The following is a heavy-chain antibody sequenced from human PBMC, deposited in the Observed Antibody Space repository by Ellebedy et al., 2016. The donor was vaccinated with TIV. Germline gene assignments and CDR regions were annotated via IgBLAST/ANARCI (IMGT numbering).Heavy chain of an antibody. D-gene: IGHD5-18*01. CDR2: ISNSDTI. CDR1: GFTFTSYS. CDR3: AREGDTAMVHGMNV. J-gene: IGHJ6*02. V-gene: IGHV3-48*01. Sequence: GESLKISCAASGFTFTSYSMNWVRQAPGKGLEWISYISNSDTIYYADSVRGRFTISRDKAKKSVYLQMNSLRAEDTAVYYCAREGDTAMVHGMNVWGQGTTVTVSS.